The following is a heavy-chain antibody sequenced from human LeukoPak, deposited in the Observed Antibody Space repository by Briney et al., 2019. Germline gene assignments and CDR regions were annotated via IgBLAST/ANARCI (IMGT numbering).Heavy chain of an antibody. V-gene: IGHV4-31*03. Sequence: SETLSLTCTVSGGSISSGGYYWSWIRQHPGKGLEWIGYIYYSGSTYYNLSLKSRVTISVDTPKNQFSLKLSSVTAADPAVYYCASWDVYSSSYWGQGTLVTVSS. CDR3: ASWDVYSSSY. CDR2: IYYSGST. CDR1: GGSISSGGYY. D-gene: IGHD6-6*01. J-gene: IGHJ4*02.